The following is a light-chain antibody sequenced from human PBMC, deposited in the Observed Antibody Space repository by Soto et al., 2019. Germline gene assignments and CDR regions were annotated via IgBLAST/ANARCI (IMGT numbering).Light chain of an antibody. CDR3: QRRSNWPLT. CDR1: QSVSTY. CDR2: DAS. Sequence: EIVLTQSPATLSLSPGERATLSCRASQSVSTYLAWYQQKPGQAPRLLIYDASNRATGIPARFSGSGSGTDFTLTISSLEPEDFAGYYCQRRSNWPLTFGGGTKVEI. J-gene: IGKJ4*01. V-gene: IGKV3-11*01.